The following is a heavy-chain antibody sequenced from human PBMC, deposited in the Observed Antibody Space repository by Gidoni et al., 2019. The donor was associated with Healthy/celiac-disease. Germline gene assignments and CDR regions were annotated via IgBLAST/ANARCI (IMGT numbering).Heavy chain of an antibody. CDR3: ATGYDFWSGYRLGPYYYYGMDV. CDR1: GYTLTELS. D-gene: IGHD3-3*01. CDR2: FDPEDGET. J-gene: IGHJ6*02. V-gene: IGHV1-24*01. Sequence: QVQLVQSGAEVKKPGASVKVSCKVSGYTLTELSMQWVRQAPGKGLEWMGGFDPEDGETIYAQKFQGRVTMTEDTSTDTAYMELSSLRSEDTAVYYCATGYDFWSGYRLGPYYYYGMDVWGQGTTVTVSS.